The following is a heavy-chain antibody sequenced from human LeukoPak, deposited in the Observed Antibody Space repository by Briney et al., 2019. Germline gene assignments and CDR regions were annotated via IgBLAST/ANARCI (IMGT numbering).Heavy chain of an antibody. V-gene: IGHV1-69*13. Sequence: ASVKVSCKASGGTFSSYAISWVRQAPGQGLDWMGGIIPIFGTANYAQKFQGRVTITADESTSTAYMELSSLRSEDTAVYYCAKAGIAAAGTPFDYWGQGTLVTVSS. CDR3: AKAGIAAAGTPFDY. J-gene: IGHJ4*02. CDR2: IIPIFGTA. CDR1: GGTFSSYA. D-gene: IGHD6-13*01.